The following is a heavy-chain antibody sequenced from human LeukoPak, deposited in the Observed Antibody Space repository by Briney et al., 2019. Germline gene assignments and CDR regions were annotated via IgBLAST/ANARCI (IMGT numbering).Heavy chain of an antibody. V-gene: IGHV3-23*01. Sequence: GGSLRLSCAASGFTFSSYGMSWVRQAPGKGLEWVSAISGSGGSTYYADSVKGRFTISRDNSKNTLYLQMNSLRAEDTAVYYCAKGLYYYDSSGYDVFDYWGQGTLVTVSS. J-gene: IGHJ4*02. D-gene: IGHD3-22*01. CDR2: ISGSGGST. CDR3: AKGLYYYDSSGYDVFDY. CDR1: GFTFSSYG.